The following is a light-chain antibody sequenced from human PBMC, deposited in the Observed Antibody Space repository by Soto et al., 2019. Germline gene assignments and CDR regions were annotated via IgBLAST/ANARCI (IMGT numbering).Light chain of an antibody. CDR3: QQRSNWRP. V-gene: IGKV3-11*01. CDR2: DAS. CDR1: QSVSSY. J-gene: IGKJ4*01. Sequence: EIVLTQSPATLSLSPGERATLSCRASQSVSSYLAWYQQKPGQAPRLLIYDASNRATGITARFSGSGSGTDFTLTISSLEPEDFAVYYCQQRSNWRPFGGGTKVEIK.